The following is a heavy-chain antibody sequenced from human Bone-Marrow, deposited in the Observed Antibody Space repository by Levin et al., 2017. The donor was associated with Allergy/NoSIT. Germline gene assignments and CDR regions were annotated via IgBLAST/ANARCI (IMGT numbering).Heavy chain of an antibody. Sequence: PGGSLRLSCAASGFSLSTIYMSWVRQSPGKGLEWVSVIDSGGDTYYADSLKGRFTISRDISKNTLYLQMNSLRAEDTAMYYCAKQRPNSSAWYTPGYWGQGTLVTVSS. CDR2: IDSGGDT. CDR3: AKQRPNSSAWYTPGY. J-gene: IGHJ4*02. V-gene: IGHV3-66*04. CDR1: GFSLSTIY. D-gene: IGHD6-13*01.